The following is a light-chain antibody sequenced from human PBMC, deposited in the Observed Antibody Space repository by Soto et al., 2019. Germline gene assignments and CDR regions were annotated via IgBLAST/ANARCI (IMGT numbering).Light chain of an antibody. J-gene: IGKJ2*01. CDR1: QSVSRSS. CDR2: GAS. Sequence: EIALRQSPGTVSLSPGERATLSCRASQSVSRSSLAWYQQKPGQAPRLLIYGASSRATGIPDRFSGSGSGTDFTLTISRLEPEDFAVYYCQQYGTSPYTFGQGTKLEIK. CDR3: QQYGTSPYT. V-gene: IGKV3-20*01.